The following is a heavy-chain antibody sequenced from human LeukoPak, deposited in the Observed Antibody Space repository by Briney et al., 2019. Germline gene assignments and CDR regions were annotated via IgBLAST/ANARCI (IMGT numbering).Heavy chain of an antibody. CDR3: AKDGQLQTMDYYYYYGMDV. CDR1: GFSFSSYS. Sequence: GGSLRLSCAASGFSFSSYSLNWVRQAPGKGLEWVSYISHTGSTMSYADSVKGRFTISRDNAKNSLYLQMNSLRTEDTAVYYCAKDGQLQTMDYYYYYGMDVWGQGTTVTVSS. CDR2: ISHTGSTM. J-gene: IGHJ6*02. V-gene: IGHV3-48*04. D-gene: IGHD2-2*01.